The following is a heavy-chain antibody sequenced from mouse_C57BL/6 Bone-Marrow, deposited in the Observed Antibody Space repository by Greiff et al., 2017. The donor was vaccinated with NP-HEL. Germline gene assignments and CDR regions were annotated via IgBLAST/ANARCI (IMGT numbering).Heavy chain of an antibody. CDR2: IWSGGST. J-gene: IGHJ1*03. V-gene: IGHV2-2*01. Sequence: QVQLQQSGPGLVQPSQSLSITCTVSGFSLTSYGVHWVRQSPGKGLEWLGVIWSGGSTDYNAAFISRLSISKDNSKSQVFFKMNSLQADDTAIYYCARNRASYYGSPDWYFDVWGTGTTVTVSS. CDR3: ARNRASYYGSPDWYFDV. D-gene: IGHD1-1*01. CDR1: GFSLTSYG.